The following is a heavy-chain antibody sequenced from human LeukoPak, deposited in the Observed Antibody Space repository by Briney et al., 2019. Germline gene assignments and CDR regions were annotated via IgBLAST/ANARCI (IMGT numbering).Heavy chain of an antibody. J-gene: IGHJ4*02. D-gene: IGHD6-13*01. V-gene: IGHV4-59*08. CDR2: IYYSGST. CDR1: GGSISSYY. Sequence: PSETLSLTCTVSGGSISSYYWSWLRQPPGKGLEWIGYIYYSGSTNYNPSLKSRVTISADTTKNQISRNLSSVTAADTAVYYCARHARAAAGNYDYWGQGTLVTVSS. CDR3: ARHARAAAGNYDY.